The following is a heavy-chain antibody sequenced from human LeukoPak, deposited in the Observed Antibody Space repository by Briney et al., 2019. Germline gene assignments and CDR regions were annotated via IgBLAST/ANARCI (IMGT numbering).Heavy chain of an antibody. J-gene: IGHJ2*01. Sequence: SETLSLTCAVSGGSISSGGYSWSWIRQPPGKGLEWIGYIYHSGSTYYNPSLKSRVTISVDRSKNQFSLKLSSVTAADTAVYYCARGVYTNFDLWGRGTLVTVSS. CDR1: GGSISSGGYS. V-gene: IGHV4-30-2*01. CDR2: IYHSGST. D-gene: IGHD5/OR15-5a*01. CDR3: ARGVYTNFDL.